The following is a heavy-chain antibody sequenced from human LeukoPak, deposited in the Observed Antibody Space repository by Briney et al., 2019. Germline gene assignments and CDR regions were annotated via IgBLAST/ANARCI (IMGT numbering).Heavy chain of an antibody. CDR1: GYTFTSYG. V-gene: IGHV1-18*01. CDR2: ISAYNGNT. J-gene: IGHJ5*02. D-gene: IGHD6-13*01. CDR3: ARVLGIAAAGHNWFDP. Sequence: APVKVSYKASGYTFTSYGISWVRQAPGQGLEWMGWISAYNGNTNYAQKLQGRVTMTTDTSTSTAYMELRSLRSDDTAVYYCARVLGIAAAGHNWFDPWGQGTLVTVSS.